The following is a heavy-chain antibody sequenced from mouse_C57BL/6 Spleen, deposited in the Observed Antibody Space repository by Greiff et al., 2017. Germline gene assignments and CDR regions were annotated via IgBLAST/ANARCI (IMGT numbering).Heavy chain of an antibody. CDR1: GYSFTGYY. J-gene: IGHJ3*01. CDR2: IYPYNGVS. CDR3: ARYYGSTWFAY. V-gene: IGHV1-31*01. Sequence: EVQLQQSGPELVKPGASVKISCKASGYSFTGYYMHWVKQSPGNILDWIGYIYPYNGVSSYNQKFKGKATLTVDKSSSSAYMELRSLTSEDSADYYCARYYGSTWFAYWGQGTLVTVSA. D-gene: IGHD1-1*01.